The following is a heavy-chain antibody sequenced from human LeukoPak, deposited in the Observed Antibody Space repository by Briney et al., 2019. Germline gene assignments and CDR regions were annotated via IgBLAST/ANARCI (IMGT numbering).Heavy chain of an antibody. CDR2: INPSGGNT. V-gene: IGHV1-46*01. CDR3: ARSVGYCSGGSCYSFDL. CDR1: GYTFTSYY. D-gene: IGHD2-15*01. Sequence: GASVKVSCKASGYTFTSYYMHWVRQAPGQGLEWMGIINPSGGNTNYAQKFRGRVTMTRDTSTSTVYMELSSLRSENTAVYHCARSVGYCSGGSCYSFDLWGQGTLVTVSS. J-gene: IGHJ4*02.